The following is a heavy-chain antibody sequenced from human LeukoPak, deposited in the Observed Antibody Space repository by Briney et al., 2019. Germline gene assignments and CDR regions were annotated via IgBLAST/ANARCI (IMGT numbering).Heavy chain of an antibody. D-gene: IGHD3-9*01. CDR1: GGSISSYY. CDR2: IYYSGST. CDR3: ASLIRSFAWFPFDY. Sequence: SETLSLTCTVSGGSISSYYWSWIPQPPGKGLEWIGYIYYSGSTNYNPSLTSRVTISLDTSKNQFSLKLRSVTAADTAVYYCASLIRSFAWFPFDYWGQGTLVTVSS. V-gene: IGHV4-59*08. J-gene: IGHJ4*02.